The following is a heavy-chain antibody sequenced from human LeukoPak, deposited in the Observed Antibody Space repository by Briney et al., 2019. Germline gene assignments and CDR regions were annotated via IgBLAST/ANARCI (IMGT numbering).Heavy chain of an antibody. Sequence: SVKVSCKASGGTFSSYDISWVRQAPGQGLEWMGGIMPTFGKTNYAQKFQGRVTLTRDMSTSTDYLELSSLRSEDTAVFYCARRAQVERRHSQFDYWGQGTLVTVSS. CDR2: IMPTFGKT. CDR1: GGTFSSYD. V-gene: IGHV1-69*05. D-gene: IGHD1-1*01. J-gene: IGHJ4*02. CDR3: ARRAQVERRHSQFDY.